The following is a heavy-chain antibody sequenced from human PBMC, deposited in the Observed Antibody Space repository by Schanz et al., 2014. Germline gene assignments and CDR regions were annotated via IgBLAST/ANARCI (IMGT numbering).Heavy chain of an antibody. Sequence: EVQLVESGGGVVQPGRSLRLSCAASGFTFSTHAMHWVRQAPGKGLEWVSYISSSSSTRYYADSVKGRFTISRDNAKNSLFLQMNSLRVEDTAVYFCVSQTGSPNYWGQGTLVTVSS. CDR2: ISSSSSTR. CDR3: VSQTGSPNY. V-gene: IGHV3-48*01. CDR1: GFTFSTHA. D-gene: IGHD6-13*01. J-gene: IGHJ4*02.